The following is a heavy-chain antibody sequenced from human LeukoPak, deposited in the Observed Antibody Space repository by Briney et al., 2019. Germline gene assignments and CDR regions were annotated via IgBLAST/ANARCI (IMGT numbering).Heavy chain of an antibody. CDR1: GYRFTSYW. J-gene: IGHJ4*02. CDR3: ARPSYDFGDPFDY. D-gene: IGHD4-17*01. CDR2: IYPGDSDT. V-gene: IGHV5-51*01. Sequence: GESLKISFKGSGYRFTSYWIGWVRPLPGKGLEWMGSIYPGDSDTRYSPSLQGQLTISADKSISPAYLQWSSLKASDTAMYYCARPSYDFGDPFDYWGQGTLVTVSS.